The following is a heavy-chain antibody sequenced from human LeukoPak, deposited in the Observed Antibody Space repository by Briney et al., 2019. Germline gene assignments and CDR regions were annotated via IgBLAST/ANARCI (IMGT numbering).Heavy chain of an antibody. CDR3: AREYSSSWYERILDY. J-gene: IGHJ4*02. Sequence: ASVKVSCKASGYTFTGFYMHWVRQAPGQGLEWMGRINPNSGGTNYAQKFQGRVTMTRDTSISTAYMELSRLRSDDTAVYYCAREYSSSWYERILDYWGQGTLVTVSS. CDR2: INPNSGGT. V-gene: IGHV1-2*06. D-gene: IGHD6-13*01. CDR1: GYTFTGFY.